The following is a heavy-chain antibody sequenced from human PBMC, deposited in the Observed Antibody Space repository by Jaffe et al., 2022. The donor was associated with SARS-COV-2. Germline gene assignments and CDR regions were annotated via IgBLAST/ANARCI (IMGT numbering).Heavy chain of an antibody. D-gene: IGHD5-12*01. V-gene: IGHV3-9*01. CDR3: AKDPRRGYSGYAYFDY. CDR2: ISWNSGSI. Sequence: EVQLVESGGGLVQPGRSLRLSCAASGFTFDDYAMHWVRQAPGKGLEWVSGISWNSGSIGYADSVKGRFTISRDNAKNSLYLQMNSLRAEDTALYYCAKDPRRGYSGYAYFDYWGQGTLVTVSS. J-gene: IGHJ4*02. CDR1: GFTFDDYA.